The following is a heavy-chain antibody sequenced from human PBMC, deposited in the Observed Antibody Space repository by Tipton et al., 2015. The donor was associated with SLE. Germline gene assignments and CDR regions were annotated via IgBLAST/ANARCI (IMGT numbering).Heavy chain of an antibody. CDR2: INPSGGST. V-gene: IGHV1-46*01. D-gene: IGHD6-13*01. CDR1: GYTFTSYY. J-gene: IGHJ3*02. Sequence: QLVQSGAEVKKPGASVKVSCKASGYTFTSYYMHWVRQAPGQGLEWMGIINPSGGSTSYAQKFQGRVTMTRDTSTSTAYMELRSLRSDDTAVYYCAAQRADSSSYDAFDIWGQGTMVTVSS. CDR3: AAQRADSSSYDAFDI.